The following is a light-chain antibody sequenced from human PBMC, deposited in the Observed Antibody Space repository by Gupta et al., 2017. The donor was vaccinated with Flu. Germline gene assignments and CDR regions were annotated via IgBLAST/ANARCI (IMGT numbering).Light chain of an antibody. CDR1: QSIGSY. CDR2: DAS. CDR3: QQCYNVPKT. J-gene: IGKJ1*01. Sequence: DVQMTQTPSSLSASIGDRVTITCRTSQSIGSYLNWYQQKPGKAPKFLIYDASTLQRGFPSRFSGSGSGTDFTLAISRLQPEDFATYYCQQCYNVPKTFGQGTNLEV. V-gene: IGKV1-39*01.